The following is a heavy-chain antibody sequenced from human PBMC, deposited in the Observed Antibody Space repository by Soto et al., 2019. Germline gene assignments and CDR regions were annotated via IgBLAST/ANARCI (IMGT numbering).Heavy chain of an antibody. J-gene: IGHJ4*02. CDR3: ARHYSGSRDY. D-gene: IGHD3-10*01. V-gene: IGHV4-39*01. CDR1: Y. CDR2: IYYSGST. Sequence: YRVGIRQPPGKGLEWIGSIYYSGSTHYNPSLKSRVTISVDTSKSQFSLKLSSVTAADTAVYYWARHYSGSRDYWCQGVLVTDS.